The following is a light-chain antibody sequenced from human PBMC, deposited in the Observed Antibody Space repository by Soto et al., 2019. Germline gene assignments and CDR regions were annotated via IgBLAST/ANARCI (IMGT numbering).Light chain of an antibody. Sequence: EFVLTQSPGPLSLSPGERATLSCRSSQTVRNNYLAWYQQKPGQAPRLLIYDASSRATGIPDRFSGSGSGTDFTLTISRLEPEEFAGYYCQQYGSSPLTSGGGTKV. J-gene: IGKJ4*01. CDR3: QQYGSSPLT. CDR1: QTVRNNY. V-gene: IGKV3-20*01. CDR2: DAS.